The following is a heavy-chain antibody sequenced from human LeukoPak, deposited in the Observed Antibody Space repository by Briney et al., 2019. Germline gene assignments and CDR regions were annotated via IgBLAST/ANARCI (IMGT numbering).Heavy chain of an antibody. CDR2: ISSGRTYI. V-gene: IGHV3-21*01. D-gene: IGHD1-26*01. Sequence: AGGSLRLSCAASAFTFSTYNMNWVRQAPGKGLEWVSSISSGRTYIYFTDSLKGRFTISRDNAKNTVYLQMNSLRAEDTALFYCARSLYSGSYFDSWGQGTLVTVSS. CDR3: ARSLYSGSYFDS. J-gene: IGHJ4*02. CDR1: AFTFSTYN.